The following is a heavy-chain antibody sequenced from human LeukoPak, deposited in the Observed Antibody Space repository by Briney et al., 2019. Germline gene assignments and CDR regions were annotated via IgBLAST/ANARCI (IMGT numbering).Heavy chain of an antibody. Sequence: QPGGSLRLSCAASGFTFSSYAMTWVRQAPGKGLEWVSTISGSGGTTYYADSVKGRFTISRDNSKNTLFLQMNSLRAEDTAVYYCAKEPREYCSSTSCPNWFDSWGQGTLVTVSS. CDR3: AKEPREYCSSTSCPNWFDS. CDR1: GFTFSSYA. V-gene: IGHV3-23*01. J-gene: IGHJ5*01. CDR2: ISGSGGTT. D-gene: IGHD2-2*01.